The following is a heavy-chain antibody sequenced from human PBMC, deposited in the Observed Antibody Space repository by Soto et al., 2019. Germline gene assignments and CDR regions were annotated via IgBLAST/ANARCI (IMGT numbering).Heavy chain of an antibody. CDR2: IWYDGSNK. V-gene: IGHV3-33*01. D-gene: IGHD3-22*01. CDR1: GFTFSSYG. J-gene: IGHJ4*02. Sequence: QVQLVESGGGVVQPGRSLRLSCAASGFTFSSYGMHWVRRAPGKGLEWVAVIWYDGSNKYYADSVKGRFTISRDNSKNTLYLQMNSLRAEDTAVYYCARDIWPIVVVGEVPLDYWGQGTLVTVSS. CDR3: ARDIWPIVVVGEVPLDY.